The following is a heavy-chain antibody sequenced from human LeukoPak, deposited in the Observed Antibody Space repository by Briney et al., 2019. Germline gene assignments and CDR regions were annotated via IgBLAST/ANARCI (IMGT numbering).Heavy chain of an antibody. CDR3: AREQLGFDY. J-gene: IGHJ4*02. V-gene: IGHV6-1*01. D-gene: IGHD1-1*01. Sequence: SQTLSLTCAISGDSVSSNSAAWNWLRQSPWRGLEWLGSTYYRSQWYKDNAVSVKSRITINQDTSKNQFSLQLNSVTPEDTAVYYCAREQLGFDYWGQGTLVAVSS. CDR2: TYYRSQWYK. CDR1: GDSVSSNSAA.